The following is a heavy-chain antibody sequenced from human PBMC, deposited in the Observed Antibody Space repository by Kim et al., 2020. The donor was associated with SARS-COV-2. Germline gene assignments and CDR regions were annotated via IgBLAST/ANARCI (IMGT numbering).Heavy chain of an antibody. J-gene: IGHJ4*02. CDR3: AKDTTHGFGDY. CDR2: ISWDGRRT. Sequence: GGSLRLSCAASGFTFHDSSMHWVRQAPGKGLEWLCLISWDGRRTYYADSVKGRFTVSRDNSKNSLNLQMNSLRTEDTALYYCAKDTTHGFGDYWRQGTLVSVSS. D-gene: IGHD3-16*01. V-gene: IGHV3-43*01. CDR1: GFTFHDSS.